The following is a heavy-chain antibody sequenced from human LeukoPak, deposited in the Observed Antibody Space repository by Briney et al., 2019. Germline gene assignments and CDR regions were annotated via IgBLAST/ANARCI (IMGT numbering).Heavy chain of an antibody. D-gene: IGHD3-22*01. J-gene: IGHJ5*02. CDR1: GFTFSSYW. CDR2: IKQDGSEK. CDR3: ARDVKYYYDSSGYFP. Sequence: PGGSLRLSCAASGFTFSSYWMSWVRQAPGKGLEWVANIKQDGSEKYYVDSVKGRFTISRDNAKNSLYLQMNSLRAEDTAVYYCARDVKYYYDSSGYFPWGQGTLVTVSS. V-gene: IGHV3-7*01.